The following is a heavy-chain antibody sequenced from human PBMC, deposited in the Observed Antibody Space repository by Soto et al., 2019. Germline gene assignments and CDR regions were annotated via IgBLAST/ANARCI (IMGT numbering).Heavy chain of an antibody. CDR3: ARRRYFDWAAEDY. V-gene: IGHV3-11*05. CDR1: GFTFSDYY. Sequence: QVQLVESGGGLVKPGGSPRLSCAASGFTFSDYYMSWIRQAPGKGLEWVSYISSSSSYTNYADSVKGRFTISRDNAKNSLYLQMNSLRAEDTAVYYCARRRYFDWAAEDYWGQGTLVTVSS. D-gene: IGHD3-9*01. J-gene: IGHJ4*02. CDR2: ISSSSSYT.